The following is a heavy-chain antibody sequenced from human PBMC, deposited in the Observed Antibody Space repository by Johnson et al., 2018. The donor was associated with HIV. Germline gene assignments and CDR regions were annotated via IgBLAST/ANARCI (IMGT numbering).Heavy chain of an antibody. J-gene: IGHJ3*02. Sequence: QMQLVESGGGVVQPGGSLTLSCAASGFTFSNYGMHWVRQAPGKGLEWVAFIQSDGKIKFYADSVKGRFTISRDNSKNSFYIQMHSLRAEDTAVYYCAKDVDSSRWWRAFDMWGQGTMVSVSS. CDR3: AKDVDSSRWWRAFDM. CDR1: GFTFSNYG. V-gene: IGHV3-30*02. D-gene: IGHD6-13*01. CDR2: IQSDGKIK.